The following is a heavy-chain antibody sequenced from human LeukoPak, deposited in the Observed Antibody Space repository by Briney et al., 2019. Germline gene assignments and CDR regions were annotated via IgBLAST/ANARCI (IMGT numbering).Heavy chain of an antibody. CDR1: GFTSSSYS. CDR3: ANSRGHGSGNL. J-gene: IGHJ5*02. Sequence: GGSLRLSCAASGFTSSSYSMSWVRQAPGKGPEWVSGISGSGDRTYYADAVKGRFTISRDNSKNTVYLQMDSLRAEDTAVYYCANSRGHGSGNLWGQGTLVTVSS. D-gene: IGHD3-10*01. V-gene: IGHV3-23*01. CDR2: ISGSGDRT.